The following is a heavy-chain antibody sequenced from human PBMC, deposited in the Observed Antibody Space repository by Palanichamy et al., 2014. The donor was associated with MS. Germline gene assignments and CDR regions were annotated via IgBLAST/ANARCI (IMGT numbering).Heavy chain of an antibody. J-gene: IGHJ4*02. Sequence: EVQLVESGGGLVKPGGSLRLSCAASGFTFSSYSMNWVRQAPGKGLEWVSSISSSSSYIYYADSVKGRFTTSRDNAKNSLYLQMNSLRAEDTAVYYCARASGSYGPFDYWGQGTLVTVSS. D-gene: IGHD1-26*01. CDR1: GFTFSSYS. V-gene: IGHV3-21*01. CDR2: ISSSSSYI. CDR3: ARASGSYGPFDY.